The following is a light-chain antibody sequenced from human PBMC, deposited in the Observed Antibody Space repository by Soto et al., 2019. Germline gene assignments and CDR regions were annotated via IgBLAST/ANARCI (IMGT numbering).Light chain of an antibody. CDR3: CSYTTSNTRQIV. CDR1: SSDVGGYNY. CDR2: DVS. J-gene: IGLJ1*01. Sequence: QSVLTQPASVSGSPGQSSTISCTSTSSDVGGYNYVSWYQHHPGKAPKLMIYDVSNRPSGVSNRFSGSKSGNTASLTISGLQPEDEADYYCCSYTTSNTRQIVFGTGTKVTVL. V-gene: IGLV2-14*03.